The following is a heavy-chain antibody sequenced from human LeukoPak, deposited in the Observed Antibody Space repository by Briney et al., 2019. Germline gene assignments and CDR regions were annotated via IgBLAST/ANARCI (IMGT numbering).Heavy chain of an antibody. CDR2: ISYDGSNK. CDR1: GFTFSSYA. J-gene: IGHJ6*02. CDR3: AKLIDTAMDYYYYYGMDV. D-gene: IGHD5-18*01. V-gene: IGHV3-30-3*02. Sequence: GGSLRLSCAASGFTFSSYAMHWVRQAPGKGLEWVAVISYDGSNKYYADSVKGRFTISRDNSKNTLYLQMNSLRAEDTAVYYCAKLIDTAMDYYYYYGMDVWGQGTTVTVSS.